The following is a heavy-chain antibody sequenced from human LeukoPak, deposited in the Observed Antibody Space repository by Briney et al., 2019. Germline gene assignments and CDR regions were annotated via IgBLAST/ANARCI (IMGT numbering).Heavy chain of an antibody. CDR2: IYHSGST. Sequence: SETLSLTCTVSGGSICSGGYYWSCIRQSPGKGLEWIGYIYHSGSTFYNPSLKSRVTISVDRSKTQISLKLSSVTAADTAVYYCARENHYYDGSGYGAGCFGPWGQGTLVTVSS. D-gene: IGHD3-22*01. CDR3: ARENHYYDGSGYGAGCFGP. CDR1: GGSICSGGYY. J-gene: IGHJ5*02. V-gene: IGHV4-30-2*06.